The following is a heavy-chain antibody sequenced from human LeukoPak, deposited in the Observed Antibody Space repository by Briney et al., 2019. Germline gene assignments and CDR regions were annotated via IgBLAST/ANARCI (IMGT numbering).Heavy chain of an antibody. CDR2: IYPGDSDT. CDR3: ARQSRGLGKQWLVTGGYFDY. D-gene: IGHD6-19*01. Sequence: GESLKISCKVSGYSFTSYWIGWVRQMPGKGLEWMGIIYPGDSDTRYSPSFQGQVTISADKSISTAYLQWSSLKASDTAMYYCARQSRGLGKQWLVTGGYFDYWGQGTLVTVSS. J-gene: IGHJ4*02. CDR1: GYSFTSYW. V-gene: IGHV5-51*01.